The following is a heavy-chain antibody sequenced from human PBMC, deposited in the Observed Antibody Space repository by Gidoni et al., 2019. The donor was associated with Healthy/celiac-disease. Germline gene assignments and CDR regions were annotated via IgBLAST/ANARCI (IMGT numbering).Heavy chain of an antibody. CDR3: ARRVGASYYFDY. J-gene: IGHJ4*02. CDR1: GFTFSSYS. CDR2: ISSSSSYI. V-gene: IGHV3-21*01. Sequence: EVQLVESGGGLVKPGGSLRLSCAASGFTFSSYSMNWVRQAPGKGLEWVSSISSSSSYIYYADSVKGRFTISRDNAKNSLYLQMNSLRAEDTAVYYCARRVGASYYFDYWGQGTLVTVSS. D-gene: IGHD1-26*01.